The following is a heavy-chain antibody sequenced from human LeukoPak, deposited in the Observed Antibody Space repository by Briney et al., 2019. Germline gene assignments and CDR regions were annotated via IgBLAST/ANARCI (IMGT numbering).Heavy chain of an antibody. CDR3: ARDDSGYEYNWFDP. CDR2: IYTSGST. J-gene: IGHJ5*02. Sequence: SETLSLTCTVSGGSISSYYWSWIRQPPGKGLEWIGRIYTSGSTNYNPSLKSRVTMSVDTSKNQFSLKLSSVTAADTAVYYCARDDSGYEYNWFDPWGQGTLVTVSS. D-gene: IGHD5-12*01. CDR1: GGSISSYY. V-gene: IGHV4-4*07.